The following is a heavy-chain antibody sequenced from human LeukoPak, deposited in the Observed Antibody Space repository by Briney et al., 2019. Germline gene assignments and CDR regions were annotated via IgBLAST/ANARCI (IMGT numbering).Heavy chain of an antibody. CDR3: ATGRDYYYYDSSGYYLQV. CDR1: GYTFTSYD. J-gene: IGHJ4*02. V-gene: IGHV1-8*01. D-gene: IGHD3-22*01. Sequence: ASVKVSCKASGYTFTSYDINWVRQATGQGLEWMGWMNPNSGNTGYAQKFQGRVTMTRNTSISTAYMELSSLRSEDTAVYYCATGRDYYYYDSSGYYLQVWGQGTLVTVSS. CDR2: MNPNSGNT.